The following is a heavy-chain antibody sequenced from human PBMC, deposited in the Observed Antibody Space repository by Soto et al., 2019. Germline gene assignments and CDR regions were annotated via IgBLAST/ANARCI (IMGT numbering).Heavy chain of an antibody. D-gene: IGHD2-21*01. CDR1: GGSFSGYH. V-gene: IGHV4-34*01. J-gene: IGHJ4*02. CDR3: ARGVASNFDY. CDR2: VTHSGNT. Sequence: QVQLQQWGAGLLKPSETLSLTCAVYGGSFSGYHWTWIRQPPGKGLEWVGEVTHSGNTNYNPSLKSRVTISVDTSKNQFSLKLSSVTDADTAVFYCARGVASNFDYWGQGTLVTVSS.